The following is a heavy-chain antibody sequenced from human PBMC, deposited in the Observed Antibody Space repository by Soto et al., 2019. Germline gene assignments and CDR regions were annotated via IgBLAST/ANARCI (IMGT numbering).Heavy chain of an antibody. CDR2: IWYDGSNK. V-gene: IGHV3-33*01. J-gene: IGHJ6*02. CDR1: GFTFSSYG. Sequence: QVQLVESGGGVVQPGRSLRLSCAASGFTFSSYGMHWVRQAPGKGLEWVAVIWYDGSNKYYADSVKGRFTISRDNSKNTLYLQMTSLRAEDTAVYYCAREEIGAGSDGMDVWGQGTTVTVSS. CDR3: AREEIGAGSDGMDV.